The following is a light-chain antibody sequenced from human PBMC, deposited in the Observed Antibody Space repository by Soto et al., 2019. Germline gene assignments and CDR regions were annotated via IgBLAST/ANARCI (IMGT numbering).Light chain of an antibody. Sequence: SYELTQPPSVSVSPGQTASITCSGDKLGDKYACWYQQKPGQSPVLVISQDSNRPSGIPERFSGSNSGNTATLTISGTQAMDEADYYCQAWDSSTGVFGGGTQLTVL. CDR2: QDS. CDR3: QAWDSSTGV. V-gene: IGLV3-1*01. CDR1: KLGDKY. J-gene: IGLJ2*01.